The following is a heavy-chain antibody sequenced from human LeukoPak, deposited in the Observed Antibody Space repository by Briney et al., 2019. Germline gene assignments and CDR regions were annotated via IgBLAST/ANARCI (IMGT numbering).Heavy chain of an antibody. CDR3: ARDIDY. V-gene: IGHV3-48*01. CDR1: GFSVSNNY. CDR2: ISSSSSTI. Sequence: PGGSLRLSCAASGFSVSNNYMNWVRQAPGKGLEWVSYISSSSSTIYYADSVKGRFTISRDNAKNSLYLQMNSLRAEDTAVYYCARDIDYWGQGTLVTVSS. J-gene: IGHJ4*02.